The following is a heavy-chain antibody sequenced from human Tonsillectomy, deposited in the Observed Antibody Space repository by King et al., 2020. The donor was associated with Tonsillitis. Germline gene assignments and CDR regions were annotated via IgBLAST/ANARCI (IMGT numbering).Heavy chain of an antibody. Sequence: VQLVESGGGLVKPGGSLRLSCAASGFTFSSYSMNWVRQAPGKGLEWVSSISSDSIYIFNADSLKGRFTISRDNAKKSLYLQMNNLRAEDTAVYYCAARLAPTAPFDYWGQGTLVTVSS. J-gene: IGHJ4*02. CDR3: AARLAPTAPFDY. CDR1: GFTFSSYS. V-gene: IGHV3-21*01. CDR2: ISSDSIYI. D-gene: IGHD2-21*02.